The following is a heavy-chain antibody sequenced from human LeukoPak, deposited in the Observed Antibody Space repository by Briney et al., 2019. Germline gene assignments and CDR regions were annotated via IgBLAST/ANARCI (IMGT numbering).Heavy chain of an antibody. D-gene: IGHD3-16*02. CDR1: DGSFTGYY. CDR2: INHNRGT. CDR3: ARGRDVKYYDYDWGKDRYTHVFDM. Sequence: KSSETLSLTCAVYDGSFTGYYWSWIRQPPGKGLEWIGDINHNRGTNYSPSLKSRVTIPLDTSKNQFSLKLGSVTAADTAVYYCARGRDVKYYDYDWGKDRYTHVFDMWGRGTMVIVSS. J-gene: IGHJ3*02. V-gene: IGHV4-34*01.